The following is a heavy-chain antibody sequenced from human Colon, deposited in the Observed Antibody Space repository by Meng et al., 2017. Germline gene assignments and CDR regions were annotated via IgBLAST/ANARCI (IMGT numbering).Heavy chain of an antibody. CDR3: ARDRYYGSGAYNYFDY. Sequence: VQLVQSGPEGKKPGASVKISCKASGYAFSTHSIHWVRQAPGQRLEWMGWIDTDNGDTRYSQDFQGRVTITRNTSASTTDVELSSLRSEDTALYHCARDRYYGSGAYNYFDYWGQGTLVTVSS. J-gene: IGHJ4*02. CDR1: GYAFSTHS. D-gene: IGHD3-10*01. V-gene: IGHV1-3*04. CDR2: IDTDNGDT.